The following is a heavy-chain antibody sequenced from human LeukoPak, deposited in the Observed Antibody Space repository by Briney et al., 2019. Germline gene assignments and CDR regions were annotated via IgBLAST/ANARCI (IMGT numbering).Heavy chain of an antibody. J-gene: IGHJ4*02. CDR1: GYTFTGYY. V-gene: IGHV1-2*06. CDR2: INPNSGDT. Sequence: ASVKVSCKASGYTFTGYYVHWVRQAPGQGLEWMGRINPNSGDTNYAQKVQGRVTMTRDTSISTAYMELSRLRSDDTAVYYCARDYCGGDCFPDYWGQGTLVTVSS. CDR3: ARDYCGGDCFPDY. D-gene: IGHD2-21*02.